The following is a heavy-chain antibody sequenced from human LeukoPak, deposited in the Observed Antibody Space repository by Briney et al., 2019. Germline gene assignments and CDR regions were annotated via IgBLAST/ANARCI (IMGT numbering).Heavy chain of an antibody. CDR3: ASRYYGSGSYGY. J-gene: IGHJ4*02. V-gene: IGHV4-34*01. D-gene: IGHD3-10*01. Sequence: SETLSLTCAVYGGSFSGYYWSWIRQPPGRGLEWIGEINHSGSTNYNPSLKSRVTISVDTSKNQFSLKLSSVTAADTAVYYCASRYYGSGSYGYWGQGTLVTVSS. CDR1: GGSFSGYY. CDR2: INHSGST.